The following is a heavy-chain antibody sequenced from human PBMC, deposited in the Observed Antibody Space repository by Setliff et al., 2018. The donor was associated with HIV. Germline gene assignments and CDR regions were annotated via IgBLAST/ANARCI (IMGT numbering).Heavy chain of an antibody. CDR3: AIDVIGGWLRPMPDF. J-gene: IGHJ4*02. CDR2: SSAYNGDT. D-gene: IGHD5-12*01. Sequence: ASVKVSCKPPHYAFTRYSLNWVRQFPGQGLEWLGWSSAYNGDTNYAQKVQGRVTMTTDTSTSTAYMELRSLRSDDTAVYYCAIDVIGGWLRPMPDFWGPGTLVTVSS. CDR1: HYAFTRYS. V-gene: IGHV1-18*04.